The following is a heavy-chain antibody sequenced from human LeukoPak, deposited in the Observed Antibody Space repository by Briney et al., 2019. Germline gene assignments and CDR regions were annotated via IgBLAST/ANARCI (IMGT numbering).Heavy chain of an antibody. CDR2: IYNSGST. J-gene: IGHJ5*02. D-gene: IGHD2-15*01. CDR3: ARDSHGYCSGGSCYSGGWFDP. CDR1: GGSISSGSYH. V-gene: IGHV4-61*02. Sequence: SETLSLTCTVSGGSISSGSYHWSWIRQPAGKGLEWIGRIYNSGSTYYNPSLQSRVTISVDTSKNQFSLKLTSVTAADTAVYYCARDSHGYCSGGSCYSGGWFDPWGQGTLVTVSS.